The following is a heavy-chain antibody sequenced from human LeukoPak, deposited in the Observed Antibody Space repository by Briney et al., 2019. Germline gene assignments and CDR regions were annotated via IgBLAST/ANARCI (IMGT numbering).Heavy chain of an antibody. CDR2: IKQDRSEK. CDR3: ARRKPPLGVWFGELSRGYYYYMDV. CDR1: GFTFSSYA. V-gene: IGHV3-7*01. Sequence: GGSLRLSCAASGFTFSSYAMNWVRQAPGKGLEWVANIKQDRSEKYYVDSVKGRFTISRDNAKNSLYLQMNSLRAEDTAVYYCARRKPPLGVWFGELSRGYYYYMDVWGKGTTVTISS. J-gene: IGHJ6*03. D-gene: IGHD3-10*01.